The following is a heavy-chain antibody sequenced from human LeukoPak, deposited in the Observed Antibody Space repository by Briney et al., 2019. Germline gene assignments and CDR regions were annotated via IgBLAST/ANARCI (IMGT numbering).Heavy chain of an antibody. J-gene: IGHJ4*02. CDR2: IYYSGST. V-gene: IGHV4-31*03. CDR1: GGSISSGGYY. Sequence: SETLSLTCTVSGGSISSGGYYWSWIRQHPGKGLEWIGYIYYSGSTYYNPSLKSRVTISVDTSKNQFSLKLSSVTAADTAVYYCARVRAYDSSGYYLGDFDYWGQGTLVTVSS. CDR3: ARVRAYDSSGYYLGDFDY. D-gene: IGHD3-22*01.